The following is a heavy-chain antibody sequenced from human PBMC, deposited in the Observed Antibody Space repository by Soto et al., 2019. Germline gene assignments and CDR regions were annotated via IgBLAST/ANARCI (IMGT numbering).Heavy chain of an antibody. CDR2: ISANNGNK. J-gene: IGHJ6*02. Sequence: QVQLVQSGAEVKKPGASVKVSCKASGYSFTSYGVSWVRQAPGQGLEWMGWISANNGNKNYAQKLQGRVTMTTDTLTSTAYMELGSLTSDDMAVYYCARDRVSTSIYYYGMDVWCQGTTVTVSS. CDR1: GYSFTSYG. CDR3: ARDRVSTSIYYYGMDV. V-gene: IGHV1-18*03. D-gene: IGHD3-3*02.